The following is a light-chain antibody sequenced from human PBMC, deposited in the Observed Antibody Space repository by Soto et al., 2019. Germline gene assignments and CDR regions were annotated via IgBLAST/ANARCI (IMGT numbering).Light chain of an antibody. V-gene: IGKV3-20*01. CDR2: ATS. CDR3: QQFGSSPYT. CDR1: QSVGTN. J-gene: IGKJ2*01. Sequence: EIVMTQSPAILSVSPGEPATLSCRASQSVGTNLAWLQHKPGQAPRLLIYATSRRATDIPDRFSGSGSGTDFTLTVSRLEPEDFAVFYCQQFGSSPYTFGQGTKLEIK.